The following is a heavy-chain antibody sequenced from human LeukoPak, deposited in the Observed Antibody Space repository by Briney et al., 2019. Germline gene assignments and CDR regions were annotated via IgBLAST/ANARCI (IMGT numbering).Heavy chain of an antibody. D-gene: IGHD3-22*01. CDR1: GGSISSYY. V-gene: IGHV4-59*08. CDR3: ARLESGGLGDPYYYDSTGYYYRGYFDS. Sequence: KASETLSLTCTVSGGSISSYYWSWIRQSPGKGLEWIGYIYDGGSTKYNPSLKSRVTMSPDMSKNQFSLKLTSVTAADTAVYYCARLESGGLGDPYYYDSTGYYYRGYFDSWGQGTLVTVSS. CDR2: IYDGGST. J-gene: IGHJ4*02.